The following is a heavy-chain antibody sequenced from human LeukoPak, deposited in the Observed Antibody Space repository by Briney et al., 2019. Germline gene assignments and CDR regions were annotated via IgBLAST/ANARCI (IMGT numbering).Heavy chain of an antibody. V-gene: IGHV3-48*01. CDR2: ISSSSSTI. J-gene: IGHJ4*02. D-gene: IGHD3-16*01. CDR3: AKVYKMITFGGPWDY. CDR1: GFTFSNYA. Sequence: GGSLRLSCEASGFTFSNYAMNWVRQAPGKGLEWVSYISSSSSTIYYADSVKGRFTISRDNAKNSLYLQMNSLRAEDTALYYCAKVYKMITFGGPWDYWGQGTLVTVTS.